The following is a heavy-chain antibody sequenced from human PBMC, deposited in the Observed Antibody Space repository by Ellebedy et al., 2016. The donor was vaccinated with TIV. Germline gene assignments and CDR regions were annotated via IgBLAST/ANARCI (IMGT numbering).Heavy chain of an antibody. J-gene: IGHJ6*02. CDR3: AKDKVFGDSRWEIDV. CDR1: GFSVSRYG. CDR2: ISYDGSEK. Sequence: GESLKISCGASGFSVSRYGIHWVRQSPDKGLEWVASISYDGSEKYYAEPVKGRFTISRDNSKNTLYLQMNSLRAEDTALYYCAKDKVFGDSRWEIDVWGQGTTVTVSS. V-gene: IGHV3-30*18. D-gene: IGHD4-17*01.